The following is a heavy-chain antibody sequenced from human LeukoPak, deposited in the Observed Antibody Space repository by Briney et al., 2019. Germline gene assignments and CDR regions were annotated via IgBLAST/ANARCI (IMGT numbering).Heavy chain of an antibody. CDR2: ISSSSSYI. CDR3: ARDKGTSYPSSFDY. Sequence: PGGSLRLSCAASGFTFSSHWMSWVRQAPGKGLEWVSSISSSSSYIYYADSVKGRFTISRDNAKNSLYLQMNSLRAEDTAVYYCARDKGTSYPSSFDYWGQGTLVTVSS. V-gene: IGHV3-21*01. D-gene: IGHD6-6*01. CDR1: GFTFSSHW. J-gene: IGHJ4*02.